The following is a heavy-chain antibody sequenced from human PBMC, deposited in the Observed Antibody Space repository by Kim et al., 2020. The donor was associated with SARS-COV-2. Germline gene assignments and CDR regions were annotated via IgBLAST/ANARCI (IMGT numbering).Heavy chain of an antibody. D-gene: IGHD3-10*01. CDR2: ISSSSSNT. Sequence: GGSLRLSCAASGFTFDNFSMNWVRQVPGKGLEWVSSISSSSSNTRSADSVKGRFTISRDNAKNSLYLQMNSLRAEDTAMYYCASQITEVRGVTTLRYFQHWGQGTRVTVSS. J-gene: IGHJ1*01. V-gene: IGHV3-21*04. CDR3: ASQITEVRGVTTLRYFQH. CDR1: GFTFDNFS.